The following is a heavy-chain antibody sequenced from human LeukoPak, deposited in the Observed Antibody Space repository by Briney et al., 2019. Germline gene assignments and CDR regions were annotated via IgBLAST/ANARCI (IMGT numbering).Heavy chain of an antibody. Sequence: SETLSLTCAVYGGSFSGYYWSWIRQPPGKGLEWIGEINHSGSTNYNPSLKSRVTISVDTSKNQFSLKLSSVTAADTAVYYCARGARIAAAGTGWYFDLWGRGTQVTVSS. V-gene: IGHV4-34*01. CDR1: GGSFSGYY. CDR2: INHSGST. CDR3: ARGARIAAAGTGWYFDL. D-gene: IGHD6-13*01. J-gene: IGHJ2*01.